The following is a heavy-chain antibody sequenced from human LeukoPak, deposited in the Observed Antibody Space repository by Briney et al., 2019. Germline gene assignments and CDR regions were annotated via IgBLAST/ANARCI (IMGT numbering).Heavy chain of an antibody. CDR3: ARGCYYGSGSYYRRYFYYYMDV. V-gene: IGHV1-69*06. D-gene: IGHD3-10*01. J-gene: IGHJ6*03. Sequence: GSSVKVSCKASGGTFSSYAISWVRQAPGQGLEWMGGIIPIFGTANYAQKFQGRVTITADKSTSTAYMELSSLRAEDTALYYCARGCYYGSGSYYRRYFYYYMDVWGKGTTVTVSS. CDR2: IIPIFGTA. CDR1: GGTFSSYA.